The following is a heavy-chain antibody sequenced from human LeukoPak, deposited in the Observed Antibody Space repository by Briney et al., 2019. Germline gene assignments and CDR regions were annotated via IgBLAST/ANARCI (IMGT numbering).Heavy chain of an antibody. Sequence: GGSLRLSCAASGFTVRSKIMNWVRQAPGKGLEWVSSVYTGDRTYFADSVTGRFTISMDNSKNTLYLQMNSLRAEDTAIYYCARASGDFVPIDYWGQGTLVTVSS. D-gene: IGHD4-17*01. V-gene: IGHV3-53*01. J-gene: IGHJ4*02. CDR2: VYTGDRT. CDR3: ARASGDFVPIDY. CDR1: GFTVRSKI.